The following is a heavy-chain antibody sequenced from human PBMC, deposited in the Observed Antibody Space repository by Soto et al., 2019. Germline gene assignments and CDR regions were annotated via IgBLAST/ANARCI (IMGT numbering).Heavy chain of an antibody. Sequence: PSETLSLTCTVSGGSVSGVDYFWSWIRQSPGKGLEWIGYIYYTGITHLNPSLKSRLTMAVDTSKNQFSLQLTSVTAADTAVYYCASASQCKSYFGCFAWLDYWGQGTLVTVSS. CDR2: IYYTGIT. CDR3: ASASQCKSYFGCFAWLDY. V-gene: IGHV4-30-4*01. CDR1: GGSVSGVDYF. J-gene: IGHJ4*02. D-gene: IGHD3-9*01.